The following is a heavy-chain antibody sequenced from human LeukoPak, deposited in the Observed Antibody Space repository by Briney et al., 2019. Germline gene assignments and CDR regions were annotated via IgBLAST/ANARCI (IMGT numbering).Heavy chain of an antibody. V-gene: IGHV3-48*02. J-gene: IGHJ4*02. CDR2: ISSSGSTI. D-gene: IGHD1-1*01. CDR3: ARAGLTTYPPNFDY. Sequence: GGSLRLSCAASGFTFSSYSMNWVRQAPGKGLGWVSYISSSGSTIYYADSVKGRFTISRDNAKNSLFLQMNSLRDEDTAVYYCARAGLTTYPPNFDYWGQGTLVTVSS. CDR1: GFTFSSYS.